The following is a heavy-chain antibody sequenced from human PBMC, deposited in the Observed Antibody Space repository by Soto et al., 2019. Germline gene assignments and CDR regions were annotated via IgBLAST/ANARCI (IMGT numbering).Heavy chain of an antibody. J-gene: IGHJ6*02. CDR2: MNPNSGNT. Sequence: ASVKVSCKASGYTFTSYDINWVRQATGKGLEWMGWMNPNSGNTGYAQKFQGRVTMTRNTSISTAYMELSSLRSEDTAVYYCARFQGALIYYGMYVWGQGTTVTVAS. CDR3: ARFQGALIYYGMYV. CDR1: GYTFTSYD. D-gene: IGHD1-26*01. V-gene: IGHV1-8*01.